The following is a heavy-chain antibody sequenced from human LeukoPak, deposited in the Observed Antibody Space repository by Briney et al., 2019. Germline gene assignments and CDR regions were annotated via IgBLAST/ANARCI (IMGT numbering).Heavy chain of an antibody. CDR3: ARGASGYVPTAPFVF. J-gene: IGHJ4*02. V-gene: IGHV4-30-4*01. CDR2: IYFSGSS. CDR1: GGSIRSGNYF. D-gene: IGHD5-12*01. Sequence: SQTLSLTCTVSGGSIRSGNYFWNWIRQPPGKGLEWIGNIYFSGSSSSDPSLNSRVSMSVDTSMNQFSLKLNPVTGADTATYYCARGASGYVPTAPFVFWGQGILVTVAS.